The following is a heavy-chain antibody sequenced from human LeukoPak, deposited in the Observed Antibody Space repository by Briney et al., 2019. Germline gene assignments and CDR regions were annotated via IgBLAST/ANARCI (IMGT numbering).Heavy chain of an antibody. D-gene: IGHD3/OR15-3a*01. J-gene: IGHJ4*02. CDR1: GFTFSSYW. CDR2: IKSDGSST. CDR3: ATTGTDYYFDY. V-gene: IGHV3-74*01. Sequence: VGALRLSCAASGFTFSSYWMHWVRQAPGEGLVWVSHIKSDGSSTNYADSVKGRFTISRDNAKNTLYLQMDSLRAEDTAVYYCATTGTDYYFDYWGQGTLVTVSS.